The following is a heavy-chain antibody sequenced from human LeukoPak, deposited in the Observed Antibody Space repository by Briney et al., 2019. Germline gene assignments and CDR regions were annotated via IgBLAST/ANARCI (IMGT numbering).Heavy chain of an antibody. J-gene: IGHJ6*02. CDR3: AKGQGIAVAGTGNPGYYYGMDV. V-gene: IGHV3-30*18. D-gene: IGHD6-19*01. CDR2: VSYDGTNK. Sequence: GRSLRLSCAASGFTFSSYGMHWVRQAPGKGLEWVAVVSYDGTNKYYTDSVKGRFIISRDNSKNTLYLQMNSLRAEDTAVYYCAKGQGIAVAGTGNPGYYYGMDVWGQGTTVTVSS. CDR1: GFTFSSYG.